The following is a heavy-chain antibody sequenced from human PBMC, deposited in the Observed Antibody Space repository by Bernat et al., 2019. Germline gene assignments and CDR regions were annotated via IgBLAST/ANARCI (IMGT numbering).Heavy chain of an antibody. V-gene: IGHV4-34*01. CDR3: AGGSLAAPAFDY. J-gene: IGHJ4*02. Sequence: QVQLQQWGAGLLKPSETLSLTCAVYGGSFSGYYWSWIRQPPGKGLEWIGEINHSGSTNYNPSLKSRFTISVDTSKNQFSLKLSSVTAADTAVYYCAGGSLAAPAFDYWGQGTLVTVSS. CDR2: INHSGST. D-gene: IGHD6-6*01. CDR1: GGSFSGYY.